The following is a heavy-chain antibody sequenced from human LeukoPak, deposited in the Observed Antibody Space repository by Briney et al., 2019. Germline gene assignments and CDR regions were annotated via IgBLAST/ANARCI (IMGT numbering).Heavy chain of an antibody. J-gene: IGHJ4*02. CDR2: ISSGGSTR. V-gene: IGHV3-48*03. CDR3: AREGGWTFDY. D-gene: IGHD2-15*01. CDR1: GFTFSSFE. Sequence: PGGSLRLSCAASGFTFSSFEMNWVRQAPGKGLEWVSYISSGGSTRYYADSVKGRFTISRDSAKNSLYLQMNSLIAEDTAVYYCAREGGWTFDYWGQGTLVTVSS.